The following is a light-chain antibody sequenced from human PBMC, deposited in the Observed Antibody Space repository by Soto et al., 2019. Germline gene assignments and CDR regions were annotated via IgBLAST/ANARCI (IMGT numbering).Light chain of an antibody. CDR3: CSYAGSSTWV. CDR2: EVT. J-gene: IGLJ3*02. V-gene: IGLV2-23*02. CDR1: RSDLGSYND. Sequence: QSVLTQPASVSGSPGQSITISCTGTRSDLGSYNDVSWYQQHPGKAPKLMIYEVTKRPSWVSNSFSGSKSGYTASLTISGLQAEDEADYYCCSYAGSSTWVFGGGTQLTVL.